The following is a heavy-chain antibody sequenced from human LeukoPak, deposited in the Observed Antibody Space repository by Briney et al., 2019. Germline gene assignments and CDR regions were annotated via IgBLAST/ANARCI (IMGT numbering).Heavy chain of an antibody. CDR3: AKGAPTAASNWFDP. D-gene: IGHD6-25*01. V-gene: IGHV3-48*04. CDR2: IISSSSTL. J-gene: IGHJ5*02. CDR1: GFIFSNYG. Sequence: GGSLRLSCAASGFIFSNYGMNWVRQAPGKGLEWIAYIISSSSTLYYADSVKGRFTISRDDARNLLYLQMNSLRADDTAIYYCAKGAPTAASNWFDPWGQGTLVTVSS.